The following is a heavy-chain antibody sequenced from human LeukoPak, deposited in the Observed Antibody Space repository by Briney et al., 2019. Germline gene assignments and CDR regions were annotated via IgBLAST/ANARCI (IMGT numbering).Heavy chain of an antibody. CDR2: IKQDGSEK. CDR1: EFTFSSYW. CDR3: AKGGYSYGYTSFDY. J-gene: IGHJ4*02. V-gene: IGHV3-7*03. D-gene: IGHD5-18*01. Sequence: PGGSLRLSCAASEFTFSSYWMSWVRQTPGKGLEWVANIKQDGSEKYYVDSVKSRFTISRDNAKNSLYLQMNSLRAEDMALYYCAKGGYSYGYTSFDYWGQGTLVTVSS.